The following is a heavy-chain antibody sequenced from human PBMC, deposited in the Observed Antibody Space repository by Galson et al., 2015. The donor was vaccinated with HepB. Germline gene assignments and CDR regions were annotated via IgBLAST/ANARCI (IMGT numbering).Heavy chain of an antibody. CDR1: GGTFSRYA. CDR3: ASFYDSSGYFYFDY. Sequence: SVKVSCKASGGTFSRYAISWVRQAPGQGLEWMGGIIPIFGTANYAQKFQGRVTITADESTSTAYMELSSLRSEDTAVYYCASFYDSSGYFYFDYWGQGTLVTVSS. CDR2: IIPIFGTA. J-gene: IGHJ4*02. V-gene: IGHV1-69*13. D-gene: IGHD3-22*01.